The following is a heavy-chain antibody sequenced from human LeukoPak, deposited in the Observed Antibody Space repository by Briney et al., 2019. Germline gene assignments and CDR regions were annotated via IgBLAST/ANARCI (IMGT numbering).Heavy chain of an antibody. CDR2: INHTGRT. Sequence: PSQTLALTCAVYGGSFRFYYWSCIRHPPGKGLEWIGEINHTGRTKYNPSLTSRVTISVDTSKKQFSLKLSSVTDPDTAVYYCARTGYSSTRRGAFDIWGQGTMVTVSS. CDR1: GGSFRFYY. V-gene: IGHV4-34*01. J-gene: IGHJ3*02. D-gene: IGHD6-13*01. CDR3: ARTGYSSTRRGAFDI.